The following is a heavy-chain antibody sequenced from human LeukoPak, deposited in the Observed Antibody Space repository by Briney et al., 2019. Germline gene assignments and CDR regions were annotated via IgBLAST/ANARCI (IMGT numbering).Heavy chain of an antibody. CDR1: GDSISGYY. Sequence: TSETLSFTCSVSGDSISGYYWSWIRQPADKGLEWIGRMYTSGSTNYNPSLKSRVTMSVDTSKNQSSLQLSSVTAADTAMYYCARDRLGVAGFDYWGQGTLVSVSP. CDR2: MYTSGST. CDR3: ARDRLGVAGFDY. D-gene: IGHD6-19*01. V-gene: IGHV4-4*07. J-gene: IGHJ4*02.